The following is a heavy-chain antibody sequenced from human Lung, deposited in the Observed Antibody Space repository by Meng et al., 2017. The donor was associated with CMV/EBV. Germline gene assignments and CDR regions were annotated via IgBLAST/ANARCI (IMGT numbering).Heavy chain of an antibody. CDR2: IYPGDSDT. V-gene: IGHV5-51*01. J-gene: IGHJ6*01. CDR1: GYSFTSYW. Sequence: GESLKISCKGSGYSFTSYWIGWVRQMPGKGLEWMGIIYPGDSDTRYSPSFQGQVTVSADKSISTAYLQWSSLKASDTAMDYCASHSGYDLYYYYGMDVWGQGATVTVSS. D-gene: IGHD5-12*01. CDR3: ASHSGYDLYYYYGMDV.